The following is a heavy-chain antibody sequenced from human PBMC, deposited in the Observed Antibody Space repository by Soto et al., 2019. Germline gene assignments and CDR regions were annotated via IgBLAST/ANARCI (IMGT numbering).Heavy chain of an antibody. J-gene: IGHJ4*02. CDR1: GYTFTSYG. Sequence: ASVKVSCKASGYTFTSYGISWVRQAPGQGLEWMGWISAYNGNTNYAQKLQGRVTMTTDTSTSTAYMELRSLRSDDTAVYYCASAEMRLLWFGELQNWGQGTLVTVSS. D-gene: IGHD3-10*01. V-gene: IGHV1-18*01. CDR3: ASAEMRLLWFGELQN. CDR2: ISAYNGNT.